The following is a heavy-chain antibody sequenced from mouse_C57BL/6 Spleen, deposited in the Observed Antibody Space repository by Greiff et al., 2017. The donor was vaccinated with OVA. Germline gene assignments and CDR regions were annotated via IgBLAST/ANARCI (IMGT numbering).Heavy chain of an antibody. CDR3: ARQNYGSSRYWYFDV. D-gene: IGHD1-1*01. Sequence: EVKLMESGGGLVKPGGSLKLSCAASGFTFSDYGMHWVRQAPEKGLEWVAYISSGSSTIYYADTVKGRFTISRDNAKNTLFLQMTSLRSEDTAMYYCARQNYGSSRYWYFDVWGTGTTVTVSS. J-gene: IGHJ1*03. CDR1: GFTFSDYG. CDR2: ISSGSSTI. V-gene: IGHV5-17*01.